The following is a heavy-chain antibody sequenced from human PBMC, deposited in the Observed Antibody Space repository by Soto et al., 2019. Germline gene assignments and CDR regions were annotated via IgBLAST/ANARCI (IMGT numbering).Heavy chain of an antibody. J-gene: IGHJ5*02. CDR1: GGSISSGGYY. D-gene: IGHD1-26*01. CDR2: INYIGSA. Sequence: QVQLQESGPGLVKPSQTLSLTCTVSGGSISSGGYYWNWIRQHPGKGLEWIGYINYIGSAYYHPSLKSRVTISVDTSRNQLTLKLTTVTAAYTAVYSCASVLLVGPTEYPSWGQGTLVTVSS. V-gene: IGHV4-31*03. CDR3: ASVLLVGPTEYPS.